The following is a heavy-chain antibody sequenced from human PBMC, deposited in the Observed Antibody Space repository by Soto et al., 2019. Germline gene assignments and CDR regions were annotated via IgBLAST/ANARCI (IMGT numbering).Heavy chain of an antibody. CDR3: ACIFSGGYSYGFYYDGMDV. CDR2: ISYSGRT. Sequence: PSETLSLTCTVARGSISSSSYSWGCSRQHPRTGLQWIGSISYSGRTSYNRSLKTRLTLSVATSKNQFALKLSSVTAADTAVYYCACIFSGGYSYGFYYDGMDVWGQGTTVT. J-gene: IGHJ6*02. V-gene: IGHV4-39*01. CDR1: RGSISSSSYS. D-gene: IGHD5-18*01.